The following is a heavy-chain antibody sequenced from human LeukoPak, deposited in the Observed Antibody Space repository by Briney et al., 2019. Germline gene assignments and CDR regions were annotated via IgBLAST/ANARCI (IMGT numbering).Heavy chain of an antibody. J-gene: IGHJ6*02. CDR1: GFTFSRYT. V-gene: IGHV3-30-3*01. CDR2: ISYDGSNT. Sequence: PGRSLRLSCAASGFTFSRYTMHWVRQAPGKGLEWVAAISYDGSNTYYADAVKGRHTISRDNSKNTVYLQMNSLRPEDTAEYYCARDRSEYYYYPMDVWGQGTTVTVSS. CDR3: ARDRSEYYYYPMDV.